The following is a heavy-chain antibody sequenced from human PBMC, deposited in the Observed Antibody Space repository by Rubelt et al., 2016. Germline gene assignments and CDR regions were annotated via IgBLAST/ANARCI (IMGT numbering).Heavy chain of an antibody. CDR1: GASMSDFR. CDR2: AFSNGNT. J-gene: IGHJ5*02. Sequence: QVQLQESGPGLVKPSETLSLTCTVFGASMSDFRVSWIRQSAAKGLERIGRAFSNGNTMYNPSLESRVTVSVDTSKKQFSLTLTSVTAQETAIYYCARDYFGTPGNWFNPWGQGVLVTVSS. D-gene: IGHD1-7*01. V-gene: IGHV4-4*07. CDR3: ARDYFGTPGNWFNP.